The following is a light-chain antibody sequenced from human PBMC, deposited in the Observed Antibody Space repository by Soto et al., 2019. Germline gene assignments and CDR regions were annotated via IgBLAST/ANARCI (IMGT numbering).Light chain of an antibody. CDR2: EVS. J-gene: IGLJ1*01. CDR1: SSDVGRYNY. Sequence: QSALTQPASVSGSPGQSITISCTGTSSDVGRYNYVSWYQQHPGTAPKLMIYEVSNRPSGVSNRFSGSKSGNTASLTISGLQAEDEADYYCNSYTSNNTYVFGTGTKVTVL. V-gene: IGLV2-14*01. CDR3: NSYTSNNTYV.